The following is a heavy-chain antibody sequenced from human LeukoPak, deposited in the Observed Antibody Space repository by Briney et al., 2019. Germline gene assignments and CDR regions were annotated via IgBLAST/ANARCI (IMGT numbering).Heavy chain of an antibody. CDR3: AKAAAPHNWFDP. J-gene: IGHJ5*02. CDR2: ISGSGGST. CDR1: GFTFSIYA. Sequence: PGGSLRLPCAASGFTFSIYAMSWVRQAPGKGREWVSAISGSGGSTYYADSVKGRFTISRDNSKNTLYLQMNSLRAEDTAVYYCAKAAAPHNWFDPWGQGTLVTVSS. V-gene: IGHV3-23*01. D-gene: IGHD6-13*01.